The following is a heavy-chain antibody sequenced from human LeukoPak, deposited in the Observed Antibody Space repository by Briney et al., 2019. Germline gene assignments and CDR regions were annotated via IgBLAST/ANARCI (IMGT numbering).Heavy chain of an antibody. CDR3: ARVNYYDSGFDY. V-gene: IGHV3-30*03. D-gene: IGHD3-22*01. CDR2: ISYDGSNK. CDR1: GFTFSSYG. Sequence: GGSLRLSCAASGFTFSSYGMHWVRQAPGKGLEWVAVISYDGSNKYYADSVKGRFTISRDNSKNTLYLQMNSLRAEDTAVYYCARVNYYDSGFDYWGQGTLVTVSS. J-gene: IGHJ4*02.